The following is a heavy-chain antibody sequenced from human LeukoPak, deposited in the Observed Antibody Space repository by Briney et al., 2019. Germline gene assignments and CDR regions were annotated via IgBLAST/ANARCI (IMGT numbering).Heavy chain of an antibody. J-gene: IGHJ6*03. Sequence: ASVTVSCMASGYTFTRYGINWVRQAPGQGLEWMGGMNTNSGNTGYAQKVQGRVTMTRSTSIRTAYMELSSLRSEDTAVYYCARSSSSSWYGYMDVWGKGTTVTVSS. V-gene: IGHV1-8*01. CDR2: MNTNSGNT. CDR1: GYTFTRYG. D-gene: IGHD6-13*01. CDR3: ARSSSSSWYGYMDV.